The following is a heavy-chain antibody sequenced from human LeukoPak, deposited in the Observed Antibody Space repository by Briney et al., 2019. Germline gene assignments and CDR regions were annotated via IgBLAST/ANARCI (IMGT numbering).Heavy chain of an antibody. CDR2: ISSSGSTI. J-gene: IGHJ4*02. V-gene: IGHV3-11*01. CDR1: GFTFSDYY. Sequence: GGSLRLSCAASGFTFSDYYMSWIRQAPGKGLEWVSYISSSGSTIYYADSVKGRFTISRDNAKNSLYLQMNSLRAEDTAVYYCAGSSGWYRVYFDYWGQGTLVTVSS. CDR3: AGSSGWYRVYFDY. D-gene: IGHD6-19*01.